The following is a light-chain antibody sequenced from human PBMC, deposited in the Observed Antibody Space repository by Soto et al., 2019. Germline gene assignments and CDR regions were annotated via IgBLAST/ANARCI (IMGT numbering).Light chain of an antibody. V-gene: IGKV1-33*01. CDR3: QQYDNPALT. CDR1: QDISNY. Sequence: DLQMTQSPSSLSASVGDRVTITCQASQDISNYLNWYQQKPGKAPKLLIYDASNLETGVPSRFSGSGSGTDFTFTISSQQAEDIATYYCQQYDNPALTFGGGTKVEIK. CDR2: DAS. J-gene: IGKJ4*01.